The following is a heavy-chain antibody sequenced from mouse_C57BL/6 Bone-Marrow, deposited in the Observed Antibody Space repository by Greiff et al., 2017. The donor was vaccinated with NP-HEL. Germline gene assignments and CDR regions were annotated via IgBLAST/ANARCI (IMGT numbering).Heavy chain of an antibody. V-gene: IGHV1-81*01. J-gene: IGHJ2*01. D-gene: IGHD4-1*01. CDR2: IYPRSGYT. CDR3: AREGVLTGTDYY. CDR1: GYTFTSYG. Sequence: VQLQESGAELARPGASVKLSCKASGYTFTSYGISWVKQRTGQGLEWIGEIYPRSGYTYYNEKFKGKATLTADKSSSTAYMELRSLTSEDSAVYFCAREGVLTGTDYYWGQGTTLTVSS.